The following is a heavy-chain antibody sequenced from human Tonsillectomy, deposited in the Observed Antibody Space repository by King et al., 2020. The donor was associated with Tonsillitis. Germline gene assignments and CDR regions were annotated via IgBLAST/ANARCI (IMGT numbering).Heavy chain of an antibody. CDR3: ARDRGSGSYYNIDY. CDR1: GFTFSSYS. J-gene: IGHJ4*02. D-gene: IGHD3-10*01. V-gene: IGHV3-48*01. CDR2: MSSSSSTI. Sequence: VQLVESGGGLVQPGGSLRLSCAASGFTFSSYSMNWVRQAPGKGLEWVSYMSSSSSTIYYAESVKGRFTISRDNAKNSLYLQMNSLRAEDTAVYYCARDRGSGSYYNIDYWGQGTLVTVSS.